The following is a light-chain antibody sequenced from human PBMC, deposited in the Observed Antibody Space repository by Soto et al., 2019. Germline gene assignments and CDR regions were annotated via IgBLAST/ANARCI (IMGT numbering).Light chain of an antibody. J-gene: IGKJ2*01. CDR1: QSVSSSY. CDR3: QHYGTSPTYT. V-gene: IGKV3-20*01. CDR2: GAS. Sequence: IVLTQSPGTLSLSPGERATLSCRASQSVSSSYLAWYQQKPGQAPRLLIYGASSRATGIPDRFSGSGSGTDFTLTIRRLEPEDFAVYYCQHYGTSPTYTFGQGTKLAIK.